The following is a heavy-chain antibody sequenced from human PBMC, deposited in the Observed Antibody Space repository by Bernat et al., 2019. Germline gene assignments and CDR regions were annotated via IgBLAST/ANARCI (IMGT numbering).Heavy chain of an antibody. D-gene: IGHD4-23*01. CDR2: IKSKTDGGTT. Sequence: EVQLVESGGGLVKPGGSLRLSCAASGFTFSNAWMRWVRQAPGKGLEWVGRIKSKTDGGTTDYAAPVKGRFTISRDDSKNTLYLQMNSLRAEDTAVYYCARVDGGKLSYWGQGTLVTVSS. J-gene: IGHJ4*02. V-gene: IGHV3-15*01. CDR1: GFTFSNAW. CDR3: ARVDGGKLSY.